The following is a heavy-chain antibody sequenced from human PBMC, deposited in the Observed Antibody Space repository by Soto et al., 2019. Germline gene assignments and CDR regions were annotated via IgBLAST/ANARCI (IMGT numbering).Heavy chain of an antibody. CDR1: GFTFSNFE. D-gene: IGHD4-4*01. J-gene: IGHJ6*02. V-gene: IGHV3-74*01. Sequence: PGGSLRLSCAASGFTFSNFEMHWVRQAPGKGLEWVSYINSDGSTTSYADSVKGRFTIARDNAKNTVYLQMDSLRAEDTAVYYCARDRSYTLDVWGQGTTVTVSS. CDR3: ARDRSYTLDV. CDR2: INSDGSTT.